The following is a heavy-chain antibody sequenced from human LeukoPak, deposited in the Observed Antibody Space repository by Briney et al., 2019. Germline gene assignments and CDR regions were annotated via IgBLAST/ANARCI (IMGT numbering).Heavy chain of an antibody. D-gene: IGHD5-12*01. Sequence: SETLSLTCGVSGGSITNTNYWTWVRQPPGKGLEWIGEFNLQGSTNYNPSLMGRVAISVDTSENHISLQLTSVTAADTAVYYCARDLRGSGYISNWYFDLWGRGTLVTVSS. V-gene: IGHV4-4*02. CDR2: FNLQGST. J-gene: IGHJ2*01. CDR3: ARDLRGSGYISNWYFDL. CDR1: GGSITNTNY.